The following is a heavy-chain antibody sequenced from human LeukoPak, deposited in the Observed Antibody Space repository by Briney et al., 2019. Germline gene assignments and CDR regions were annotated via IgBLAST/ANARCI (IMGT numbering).Heavy chain of an antibody. CDR1: GFTFSSYA. V-gene: IGHV3-23*01. J-gene: IGHJ4*02. Sequence: GGSLRLSCAASGFTFSSYAMSWVRQAPGKGLEWVSAISGSGGSTYYADSVKGRFTISRDNSKNTLYLQMNSLRAEDTAVYYCAKETTVTTGYYYFDYWGQGTLVTVPS. CDR3: AKETTVTTGYYYFDY. D-gene: IGHD4-17*01. CDR2: ISGSGGST.